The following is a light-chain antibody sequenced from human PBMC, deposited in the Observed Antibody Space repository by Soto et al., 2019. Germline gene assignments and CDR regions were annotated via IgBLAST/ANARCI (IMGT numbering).Light chain of an antibody. J-gene: IGKJ4*01. CDR1: QDISIF. CDR2: DAS. V-gene: IGKV1-33*01. CDR3: QQYDNLPLT. Sequence: DIQMTQSPSSLAASVGARVLITCRASQDISIFLNWYQQKPGKAPDLLIYDASNLERGVPSRFSGSGFGTDFSFTISSLQPEDIATYYCQQYDNLPLTFGGGTKVDIK.